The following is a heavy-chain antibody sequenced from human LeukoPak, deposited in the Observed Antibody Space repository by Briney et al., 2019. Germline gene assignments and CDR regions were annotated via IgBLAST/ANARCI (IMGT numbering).Heavy chain of an antibody. CDR2: IIPILGIA. Sequence: GASVKVSCKASGGTFSSYAIGWVRQAPGQGLEWMGRIIPILGIANYAQKFQGRVTITADKSTSTAYMELSSLRSEDTAVYYCARGEAGYCSGGSCYSIIPTYYYGMDVWGQGTTVTVSS. V-gene: IGHV1-69*04. D-gene: IGHD2-15*01. CDR1: GGTFSSYA. J-gene: IGHJ6*02. CDR3: ARGEAGYCSGGSCYSIIPTYYYGMDV.